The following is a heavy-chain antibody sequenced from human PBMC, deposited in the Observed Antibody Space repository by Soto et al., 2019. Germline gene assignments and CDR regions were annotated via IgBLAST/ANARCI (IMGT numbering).Heavy chain of an antibody. V-gene: IGHV3-30*03. D-gene: IGHD3-10*01. J-gene: IGHJ4*02. CDR3: VREVNRGSGRKYFDY. CDR1: GFTFSTSD. CDR2: ISYDGNNK. Sequence: QGQLVESGEGVVQPGRSLRLSCAASGFTFSTSDMHWVRQAPGKGLEWVAVISYDGNNKYYADSVKGRFTVSRDNSKNTLYLQMDSLTTEDTAVYYCVREVNRGSGRKYFDYWGQGALVTVSS.